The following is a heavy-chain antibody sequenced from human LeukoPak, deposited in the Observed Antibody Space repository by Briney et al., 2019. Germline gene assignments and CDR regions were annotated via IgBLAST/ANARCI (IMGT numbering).Heavy chain of an antibody. Sequence: QAGGSLRLSCAASGFSFSSYAIHWVRQTPGKGLEWVSGISGSGDRIFYADSVKGRFTISRDNSKNTLYLQMNSLRAEDTAVYYCAKDGGRLVPAYYMDVWGKGTTVTVSS. CDR3: AKDGGRLVPAYYMDV. D-gene: IGHD2-2*01. CDR1: GFSFSSYA. V-gene: IGHV3-23*01. J-gene: IGHJ6*03. CDR2: ISGSGDRI.